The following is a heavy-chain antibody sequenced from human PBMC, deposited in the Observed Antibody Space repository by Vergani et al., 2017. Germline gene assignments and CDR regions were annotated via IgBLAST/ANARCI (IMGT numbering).Heavy chain of an antibody. CDR2: IHTSGSP. J-gene: IGHJ4*02. CDR3: ARGRCLGGSCYKPLFDY. V-gene: IGHV4-61*02. CDR1: GGSINSHNYY. D-gene: IGHD2-15*01. Sequence: QVQLQESGPGLVKPSQTLSLTCTVSGGSINSHNYYWSWIRQPAGKGLEWVGRIHTSGSPNYNPSLKRRVTMSEDTSKNRFSLNLTSVTAADTAVYFCARGRCLGGSCYKPLFDYWGQGILVTVSS.